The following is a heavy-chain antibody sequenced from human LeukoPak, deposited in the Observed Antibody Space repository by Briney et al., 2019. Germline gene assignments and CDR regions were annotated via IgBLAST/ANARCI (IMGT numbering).Heavy chain of an antibody. J-gene: IGHJ4*02. CDR2: IIPIFGTA. CDR1: GGTFSSYA. Sequence: SVKVSCKASGGTFSSYAISWVRQAPGQGLEWMGGIIPIFGTANYAQKFQGRVTITADESTSTAYMELSSLRSEDTAVYYCARTADYYYDSSGYPFDYWGQGTLVTVSS. D-gene: IGHD3-22*01. V-gene: IGHV1-69*13. CDR3: ARTADYYYDSSGYPFDY.